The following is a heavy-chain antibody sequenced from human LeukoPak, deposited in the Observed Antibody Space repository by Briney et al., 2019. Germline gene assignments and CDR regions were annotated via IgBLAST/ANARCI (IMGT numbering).Heavy chain of an antibody. CDR2: IYHSGST. CDR3: ARDSGITIFSWFDP. J-gene: IGHJ5*02. V-gene: IGHV4-39*07. D-gene: IGHD3-9*01. Sequence: SQTLSLTCTVSGGSISSGSYYWSWIRQPPGKGLEWIGSIYHSGSTYYNPSLKSRVTISVDTSKKQFSLKLSSVTAADTAVYYCARDSGITIFSWFDPWGQGTLVTVSS. CDR1: GGSISSGSYY.